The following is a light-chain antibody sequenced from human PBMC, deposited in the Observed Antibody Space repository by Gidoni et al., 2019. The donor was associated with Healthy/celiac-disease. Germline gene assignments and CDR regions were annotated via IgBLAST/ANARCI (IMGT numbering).Light chain of an antibody. Sequence: SGDALPKQYAYWYQQKPGQAPVLVIYKDSERPSGIPERFSGPSSGTTVTLTISGVQAEDEADYYCQSADSSGTYYVFGTGTKVTVL. CDR1: ALPKQY. V-gene: IGLV3-25*03. J-gene: IGLJ1*01. CDR2: KDS. CDR3: QSADSSGTYYV.